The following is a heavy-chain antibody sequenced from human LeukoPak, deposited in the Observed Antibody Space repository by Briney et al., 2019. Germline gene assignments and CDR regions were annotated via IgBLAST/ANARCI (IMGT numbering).Heavy chain of an antibody. Sequence: PGGSLRLSCAASGFTFSSYAMHWVRQAPGKGLEYVSAISSNGGSTYYANSVKGRFTISRDNSKNTLYLQMNSLRAEDTAVYYCAKVLVVATTPDYWGQGTLVTVSS. CDR2: ISSNGGST. D-gene: IGHD5-12*01. CDR1: GFTFSSYA. CDR3: AKVLVVATTPDY. J-gene: IGHJ4*02. V-gene: IGHV3-64*01.